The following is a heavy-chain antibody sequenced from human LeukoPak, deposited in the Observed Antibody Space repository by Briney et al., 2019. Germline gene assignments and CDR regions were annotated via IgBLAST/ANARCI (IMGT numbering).Heavy chain of an antibody. Sequence: SVKVSCKASGGTFSSYAISWVRQAPGQGLEWMGRIIPILGIANYAQKFQGRVTITADKSTSTAYMELSSLRSGDTAVYYCARDLVGATYYYYYGMDVWGQGTTVTVSS. CDR2: IIPILGIA. CDR1: GGTFSSYA. V-gene: IGHV1-69*04. J-gene: IGHJ6*02. D-gene: IGHD1-26*01. CDR3: ARDLVGATYYYYYGMDV.